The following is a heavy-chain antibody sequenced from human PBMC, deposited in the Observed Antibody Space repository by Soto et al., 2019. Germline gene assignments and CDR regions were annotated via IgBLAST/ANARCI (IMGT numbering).Heavy chain of an antibody. D-gene: IGHD2-2*01. CDR1: GYTLTELS. V-gene: IGHV1-24*01. J-gene: IGHJ5*02. CDR2: FDPEDGET. Sequence: ASVKVSCKVSGYTLTELSMHWVRQAPGKGLEWMGGFDPEDGETIYAQKFQGRVTMTRDTSISTAYMELSRLRSDDTAVYYCARVVPAAHSFDPWGQGTLVTVSS. CDR3: ARVVPAAHSFDP.